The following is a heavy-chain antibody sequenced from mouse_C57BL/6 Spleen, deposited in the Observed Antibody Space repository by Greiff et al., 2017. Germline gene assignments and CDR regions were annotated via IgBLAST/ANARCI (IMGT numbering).Heavy chain of an antibody. CDR3: TTDSNSRRAMDY. Sequence: VQLQQSGAELVRPGASVKLSCTASGFNIKDDYMHWVKQRPEQGLEWIGWIDPENGDTEYASKFQGKATITADTSSNTAYLQLSSLTSEDTAVYYCTTDSNSRRAMDYWGQGTSVTVSS. D-gene: IGHD2-5*01. J-gene: IGHJ4*01. CDR2: IDPENGDT. V-gene: IGHV14-4*01. CDR1: GFNIKDDY.